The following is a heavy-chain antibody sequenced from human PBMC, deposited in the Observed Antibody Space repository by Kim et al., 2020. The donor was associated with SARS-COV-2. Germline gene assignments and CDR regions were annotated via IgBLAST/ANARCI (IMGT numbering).Heavy chain of an antibody. CDR3: ARDYQVATQDYYYYYGMDV. V-gene: IGHV1-69*13. J-gene: IGHJ6*02. CDR1: GGTFSSYA. Sequence: SVKVSCKASGGTFSSYAISWVRQAPGQGLEWMGGIIPIFGTANYAQKFQGRVTITADESTSTAYMELSSLRSEDTAVYYCARDYQVATQDYYYYYGMDVWGQGTTVTVSS. CDR2: IIPIFGTA. D-gene: IGHD5-12*01.